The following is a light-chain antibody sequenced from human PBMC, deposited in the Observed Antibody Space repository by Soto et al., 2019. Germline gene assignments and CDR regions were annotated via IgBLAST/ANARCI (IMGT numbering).Light chain of an antibody. V-gene: IGLV2-14*01. CDR3: TSYTRSRNLL. CDR1: SSDVGGYNY. J-gene: IGLJ2*01. Sequence: QSALTQPPSASGSPGQSVTISCTGTSSDVGGYNYVSWYQQHPDKAPKLIIFEVSHRPSGVSNRFSGSKSGNTASLTISGLQAEDEADYYCTSYTRSRNLLFGGGTKLTVL. CDR2: EVS.